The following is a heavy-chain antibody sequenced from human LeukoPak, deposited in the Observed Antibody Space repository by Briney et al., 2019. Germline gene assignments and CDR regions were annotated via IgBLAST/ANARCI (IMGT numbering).Heavy chain of an antibody. J-gene: IGHJ6*04. V-gene: IGHV3-48*03. D-gene: IGHD3-10*02. CDR1: GFIFSSYE. CDR2: ISSSGSTI. CDR3: AELGITMIGGV. Sequence: PGGSLRLSCVASGFIFSSYEVSWVRQAPGKGLEWVSYISSSGSTIYYADSVKGRFTISRDNAKNSLYLQMNSLRAEDTAVYYCAELGITMIGGVWGKGTTVTISS.